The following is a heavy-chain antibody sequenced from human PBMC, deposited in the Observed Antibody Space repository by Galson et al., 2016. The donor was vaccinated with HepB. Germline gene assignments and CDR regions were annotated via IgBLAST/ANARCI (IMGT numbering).Heavy chain of an antibody. CDR1: GFTFSSYG. V-gene: IGHV3-74*01. CDR3: ARETVHLGESGIDF. D-gene: IGHD3-16*01. J-gene: IGHJ4*01. Sequence: SLRLSCAASGFTFSSYGMHWVRQAPGKGLVWVSRINSDGSSTHYADSVKGRFTISRDNAKNTLYLQMNSLRVEDTAMYYCARETVHLGESGIDFWGQGTLVTVSS. CDR2: INSDGSST.